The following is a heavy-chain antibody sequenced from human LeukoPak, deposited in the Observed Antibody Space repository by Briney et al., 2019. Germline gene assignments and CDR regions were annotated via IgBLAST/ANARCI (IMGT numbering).Heavy chain of an antibody. D-gene: IGHD3-10*01. CDR2: INHSGST. CDR1: GGSFSGYY. V-gene: IGHV4-34*01. Sequence: SETLSLTCAVYGGSFSGYYWSWIRQPPGKGLEWIGEINHSGSTNYNPSLKSRVTISVDTSKNQFSLKLSSVTAADTAVYYCARRHFGSALRDYWGQGTLVTVSS. CDR3: ARRHFGSALRDY. J-gene: IGHJ4*02.